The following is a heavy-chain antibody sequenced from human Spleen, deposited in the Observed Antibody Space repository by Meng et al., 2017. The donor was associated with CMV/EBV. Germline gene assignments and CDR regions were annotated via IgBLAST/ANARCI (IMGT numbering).Heavy chain of an antibody. CDR3: ARDCSSTSCPLDP. J-gene: IGHJ5*02. D-gene: IGHD2-2*01. CDR2: TNYSGTT. Sequence: GSSGSISVCNYYWGWIRLRPGRGLEWIGYTNYSGTTYYNPSLKSRITISVDTSKNQFSLELRFVTAADTAVYHCARDCSSTSCPLDPWGQGTLVTVSS. CDR1: SGSISVCNYY. V-gene: IGHV4-31*02.